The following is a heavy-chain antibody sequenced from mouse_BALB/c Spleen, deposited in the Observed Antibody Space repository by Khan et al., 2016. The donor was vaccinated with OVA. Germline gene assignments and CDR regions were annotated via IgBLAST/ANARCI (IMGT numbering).Heavy chain of an antibody. J-gene: IGHJ2*01. CDR2: INPTSGYT. Sequence: VQLQESGAEQAKPGASVKMSCKTSGYTFTSYWMHWVKQRPGQGLEWIGYINPTSGYTEYNEQFKDKATLSADKSSSTSYMQLTSLTSENSAVYYCSTDLIDYWGQGTTLTVSS. V-gene: IGHV1-7*01. D-gene: IGHD2-1*01. CDR1: GYTFTSYW. CDR3: STDLIDY.